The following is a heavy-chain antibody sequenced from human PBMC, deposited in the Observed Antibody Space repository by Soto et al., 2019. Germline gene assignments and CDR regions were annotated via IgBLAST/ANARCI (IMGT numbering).Heavy chain of an antibody. V-gene: IGHV1-2*02. CDR3: AREGYREFGVVPPGPNWFDP. CDR1: GYTFTGYY. D-gene: IGHD3-3*01. J-gene: IGHJ5*02. CDR2: INPNSGGT. Sequence: ASVKVSCKASGYTFTGYYMHWVRQAPGQGLEWMGWINPNSGGTNYAQKFQGRVTMTRDTSISTAYMELGRLRSDDTAVYYCAREGYREFGVVPPGPNWFDPWGQGTLVTVSS.